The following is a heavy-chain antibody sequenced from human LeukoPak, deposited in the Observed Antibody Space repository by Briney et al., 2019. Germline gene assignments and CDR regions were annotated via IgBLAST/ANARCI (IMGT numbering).Heavy chain of an antibody. J-gene: IGHJ3*02. CDR1: GGSINSNTYN. CDR3: AREVWADHAFDI. D-gene: IGHD7-27*01. V-gene: IGHV4-39*07. CDR2: IYISGRT. Sequence: SETLSLTSNVSGGSINSNTYNWGWVRQPPGKGLEWIGIIYISGRTFYSSSLKSRVTMSVDTSKNQFSLNLSSVTAADTAVYYCAREVWADHAFDIWGQGTMVTVSS.